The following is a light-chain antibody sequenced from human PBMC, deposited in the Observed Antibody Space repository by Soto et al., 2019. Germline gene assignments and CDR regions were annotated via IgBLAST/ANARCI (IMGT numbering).Light chain of an antibody. J-gene: IGLJ1*01. V-gene: IGLV2-14*03. CDR2: EVT. CDR1: SSDVGDYNY. CDR3: SSYTRDNTLWV. Sequence: QSALTQPASVSGSPGQSITISCTGTSSDVGDYNYVSWYQQHPDRAPKLMIYEVTNRPSGVSNRFSGSKSANTASLTISGLQAEDEADYYCSSYTRDNTLWVFGTGTKLTVL.